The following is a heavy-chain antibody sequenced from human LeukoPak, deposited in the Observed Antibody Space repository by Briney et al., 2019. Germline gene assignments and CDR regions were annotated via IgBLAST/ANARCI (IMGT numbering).Heavy chain of an antibody. Sequence: GGSLRLSCAASGFTFSSYWMHWVRQAPGKGLVWVSRINSDGSSTSYADSVKGRFTISRDNAKNTLYLQMNSLRAEDTAVYYCARGGYSYGYWFDPWGQVTLVTVSS. J-gene: IGHJ5*02. D-gene: IGHD5-18*01. CDR3: ARGGYSYGYWFDP. CDR1: GFTFSSYW. CDR2: INSDGSST. V-gene: IGHV3-74*01.